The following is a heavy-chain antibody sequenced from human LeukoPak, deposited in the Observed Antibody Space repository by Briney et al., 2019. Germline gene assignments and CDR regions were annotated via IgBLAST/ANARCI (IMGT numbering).Heavy chain of an antibody. CDR1: GFTVSSNY. V-gene: IGHV3-66*01. J-gene: IGHJ5*02. CDR3: ARVGGATNWGRGNWFDP. CDR2: IYSGDSP. Sequence: GGSLRLSCAASGFTVSSNYMSWVRQAPGSRLEWVSVIYSGDSPYYADSVEGRFTISRDNSKNTLYLQMNSLRADDTAVYYCARVGGATNWGRGNWFDPWGLGTLVTVSS. D-gene: IGHD7-27*01.